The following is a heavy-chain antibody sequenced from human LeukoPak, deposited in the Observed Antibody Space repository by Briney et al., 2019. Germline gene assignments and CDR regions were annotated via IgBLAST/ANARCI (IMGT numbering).Heavy chain of an antibody. D-gene: IGHD5-18*01. CDR3: ARGRRIQLWQVMPLNY. J-gene: IGHJ4*02. CDR1: GYTFTGYY. CDR2: INPNSGGT. Sequence: PLASLRLSCTASGYTFTGYYMHWVRQAPGQGLEWMGWINPNSGGTNYAQKFKGRVTMTRDTSINTAYMELSRLRSDDTAVYYCARGRRIQLWQVMPLNYWGQGTLVTVSS. V-gene: IGHV1-2*02.